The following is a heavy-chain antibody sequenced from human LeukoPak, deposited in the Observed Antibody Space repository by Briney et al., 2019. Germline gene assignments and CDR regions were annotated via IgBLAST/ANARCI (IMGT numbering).Heavy chain of an antibody. J-gene: IGHJ3*02. CDR3: ARHVHYDSSGYYYLGAFDI. V-gene: IGHV4-59*08. D-gene: IGHD3-22*01. CDR2: IYYSGST. Sequence: SETLSLTCTVSGGSISSYYWSRIRQPPGKGLEWIGYIYYSGSTNYNPSLKSRVTISVDTSKNQFSLKLSSVTAADTAVYYCARHVHYDSSGYYYLGAFDIWGQGTMVTVSS. CDR1: GGSISSYY.